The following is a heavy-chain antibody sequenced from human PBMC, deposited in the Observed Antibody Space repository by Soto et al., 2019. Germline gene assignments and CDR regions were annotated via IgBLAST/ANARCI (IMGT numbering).Heavy chain of an antibody. Sequence: QMQLQESGPGLVKPSETLSLTCTVSGGSISSSSYYWGWIRQPPGQGLEWLGTIYSLGNTYYNPSLKSRVTISLDKSKSQLFLKLSSVTAPDTAVYYCARQIYDSSGYYLAYWGQGTLVTVSS. CDR1: GGSISSSSYY. CDR3: ARQIYDSSGYYLAY. CDR2: IYSLGNT. J-gene: IGHJ4*02. D-gene: IGHD3-22*01. V-gene: IGHV4-39*01.